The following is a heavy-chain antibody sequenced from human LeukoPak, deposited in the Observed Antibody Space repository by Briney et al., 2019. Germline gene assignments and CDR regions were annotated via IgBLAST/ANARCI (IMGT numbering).Heavy chain of an antibody. D-gene: IGHD3-22*01. CDR3: ARSITMIEVVIGYFDY. CDR2: INPNSGGT. V-gene: IGHV1-2*02. Sequence: ASVKVSYKASGYTFTGYYMHWVRQATGQGLEWMGWINPNSGGTNYAQKFQGRVTMTRDTSISTAYMELSRLRSDDTAVYYCARSITMIEVVIGYFDYWGQGTLVTVSS. CDR1: GYTFTGYY. J-gene: IGHJ4*02.